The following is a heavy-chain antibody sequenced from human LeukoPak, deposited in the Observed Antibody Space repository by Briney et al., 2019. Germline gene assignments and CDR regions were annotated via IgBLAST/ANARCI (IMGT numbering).Heavy chain of an antibody. V-gene: IGHV1-46*01. CDR2: INPSGGST. Sequence: ASVKVSCKASGYTFTSYYIHWVRQAPGQGLEWMGIINPSGGSTLYAQKFQGRVTMTRDTSTSTVYMELSSLRSEDTAVYYCAREGLYYDSSGRYFDLWGRGTLVTVSS. CDR1: GYTFTSYY. J-gene: IGHJ2*01. D-gene: IGHD3-22*01. CDR3: AREGLYYDSSGRYFDL.